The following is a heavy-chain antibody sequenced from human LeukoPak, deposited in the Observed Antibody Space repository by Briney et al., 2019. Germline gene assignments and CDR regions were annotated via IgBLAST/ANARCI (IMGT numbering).Heavy chain of an antibody. D-gene: IGHD3-10*01. CDR1: GRSISSSSYY. CDR3: ARLHVSGSYYYN. Sequence: PSETLSLTCTVSGRSISSSSYYWGWIRQPPGKGLEWIGSIYYSGSTYYNPSLKSRVTISVDTSKNQFSLKLSSVTAADTAVYYSARLHVSGSYYYNWGQGTLVTVSS. CDR2: IYYSGST. J-gene: IGHJ4*02. V-gene: IGHV4-39*01.